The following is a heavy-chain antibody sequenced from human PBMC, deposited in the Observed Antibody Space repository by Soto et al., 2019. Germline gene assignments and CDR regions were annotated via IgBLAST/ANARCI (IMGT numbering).Heavy chain of an antibody. V-gene: IGHV3-30*03. D-gene: IGHD3-22*01. CDR2: ISYDGSNK. CDR1: GFTFSSYG. CDR3: AGAYYYDSSGLNWFDP. J-gene: IGHJ5*02. Sequence: LRLSCAASGFTFSSYGMHWVRQAPGKGLEWVAVISYDGSNKYYADSVKGRFTISRDNSKNTLYLQMNSLRAEDTAVYYCAGAYYYDSSGLNWFDPWGQGTLVTVSS.